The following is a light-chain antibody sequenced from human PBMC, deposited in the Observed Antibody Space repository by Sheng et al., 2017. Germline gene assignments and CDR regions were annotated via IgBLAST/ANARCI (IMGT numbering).Light chain of an antibody. CDR2: GNN. CDR3: AAWDDSLNVV. V-gene: IGLV1-44*01. Sequence: QSVLTQPPSASGTPGQRVTISCSGSRSNIGTNTVNWYQQLPGTAPRLLIYGNNQRPSGVPDRFSGSKSGTSASLAISGLQSEDEADYYCAAWDDSLNVVFGGGTKLTVL. J-gene: IGLJ2*01. CDR1: RSNIGTNT.